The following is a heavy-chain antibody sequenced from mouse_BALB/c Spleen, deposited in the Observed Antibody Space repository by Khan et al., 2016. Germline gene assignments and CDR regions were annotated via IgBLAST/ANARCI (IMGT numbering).Heavy chain of an antibody. CDR3: SRGSSSCYVAWLAY. V-gene: IGHV1-80*01. CDR2: IYPGDGDT. J-gene: IGHJ3*01. Sequence: QVQLQQSGAELVRPGSSVKISCKASGYAFSSYWMNWVKQRPGQGLEWIGQIYPGDGDTNYNGKFKGKATLTADKSSSTAYMQLSSLTSEDSAFYFCSRGSSSCYVAWLAYWGQGTLVTVSA. CDR1: GYAFSSYW. D-gene: IGHD3-1*01.